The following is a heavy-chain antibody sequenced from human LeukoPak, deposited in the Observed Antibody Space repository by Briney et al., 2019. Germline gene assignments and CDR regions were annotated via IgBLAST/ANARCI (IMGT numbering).Heavy chain of an antibody. D-gene: IGHD4-17*01. CDR2: TSSTSSNT. Sequence: PGGSLRLSCAASGFTFSTYSMSWVRQAPGRGLEWVSFTSSTSSNTYYADSVKGRFTISRDNAKNSLYLQMISLRAEDTAVYYCARDRLRDWGQGTLVTVSS. V-gene: IGHV3-21*01. CDR3: ARDRLRD. J-gene: IGHJ4*02. CDR1: GFTFSTYS.